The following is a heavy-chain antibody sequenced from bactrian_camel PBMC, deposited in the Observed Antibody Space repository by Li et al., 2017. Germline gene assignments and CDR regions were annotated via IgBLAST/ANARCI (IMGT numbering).Heavy chain of an antibody. D-gene: IGHD5*01. CDR1: KNMKS. CDR3: AVGYVGRNDFCSPDY. CDR2: IITKTTT. V-gene: IGHV3S53*01. Sequence: HVQLVESGGASVAAGGSLTLSCLASKNMKSMGWFRQAPGREREAVAAIITKTTTIYADSVKGRFTITRDNARNTLRLKMNFLKPEDTAMYYCAVGYVGRNDFCSPDYWGQGTQVTVSS. J-gene: IGHJ4*01.